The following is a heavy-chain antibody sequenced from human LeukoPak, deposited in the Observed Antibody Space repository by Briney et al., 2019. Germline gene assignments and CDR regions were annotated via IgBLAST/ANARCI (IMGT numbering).Heavy chain of an antibody. CDR1: GITFINYS. V-gene: IGHV3-23*01. J-gene: IGHJ5*02. D-gene: IGHD3-10*01. CDR2: ITGSGTFT. Sequence: GGSLRLSCAASGITFINYSMTWVRQAPGKGLEWVSAITGSGTFTDYADSVKGRFTISRDNFKNTLSLQMNGLRVEDTALYYCVNSGFDPWGQGTLVTVSS. CDR3: VNSGFDP.